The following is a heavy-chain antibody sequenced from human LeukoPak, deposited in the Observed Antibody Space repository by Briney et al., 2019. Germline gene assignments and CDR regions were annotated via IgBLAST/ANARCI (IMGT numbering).Heavy chain of an antibody. CDR1: GYTFTGYY. J-gene: IGHJ4*02. Sequence: ASVKVSCKASGYTFTGYYIHWVRQAPGQGLAWMGWINPSTGGTNYARKFQGRVTMTRDTSISTAYMELSRLRSDDTAVYFCARVGEYGSGSYLVYWGQGTLVTVSS. D-gene: IGHD3-10*01. CDR2: INPSTGGT. CDR3: ARVGEYGSGSYLVY. V-gene: IGHV1-2*02.